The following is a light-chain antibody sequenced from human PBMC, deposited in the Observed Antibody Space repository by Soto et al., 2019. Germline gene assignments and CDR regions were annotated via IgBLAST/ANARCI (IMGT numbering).Light chain of an antibody. Sequence: EIVMTQSPATLSVSPGERATLSCWASQSVSINLAWYQQKPGQAPRLLIYGASTRATGIPAMFSGSGSGTEFTLTISSLQSEDFAVYCCQQYNNWPPMYTFGQGTKLEIK. CDR3: QQYNNWPPMYT. J-gene: IGKJ2*01. V-gene: IGKV3-15*01. CDR2: GAS. CDR1: QSVSIN.